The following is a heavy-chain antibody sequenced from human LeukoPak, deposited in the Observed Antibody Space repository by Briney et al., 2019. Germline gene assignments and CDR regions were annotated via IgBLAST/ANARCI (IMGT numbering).Heavy chain of an antibody. J-gene: IGHJ4*02. D-gene: IGHD6-13*01. CDR1: GGSISSYY. Sequence: PSETLSLTCTVSGGSISSYYWNWIRQPPGKGLEWIGYSSYSGSTNYNPSLKSRVTISVDTSKNQLSLRLSSVTAADTAVYYCARWSSSWYSFDYWGQGTLVTVSS. CDR2: SSYSGST. V-gene: IGHV4-59*01. CDR3: ARWSSSWYSFDY.